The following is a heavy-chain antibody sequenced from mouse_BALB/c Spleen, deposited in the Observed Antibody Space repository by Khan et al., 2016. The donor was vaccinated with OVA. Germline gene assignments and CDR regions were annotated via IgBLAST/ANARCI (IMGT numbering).Heavy chain of an antibody. CDR3: AKCVWSYYFSLDY. Sequence: QVQLKQSGPGLVAPSQSLSITCTVSGFSLNDYGVSWIRQPPGKGLEWLGVIWGGGNTYYNSALKSRLSISKDNSKSQVFLKMSSLQTDDTAMYYCAKCVWSYYFSLDYWGLGTSVTVSS. CDR1: GFSLNDYG. V-gene: IGHV2-6-5*01. J-gene: IGHJ4*01. CDR2: IWGGGNT.